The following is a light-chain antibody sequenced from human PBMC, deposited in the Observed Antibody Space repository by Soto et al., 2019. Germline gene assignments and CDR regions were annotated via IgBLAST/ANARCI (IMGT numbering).Light chain of an antibody. J-gene: IGKJ1*01. CDR2: DAS. CDR1: QSVSSSY. CDR3: QQYGSSPRT. V-gene: IGKV3-20*01. Sequence: EIVLTQSPGTLSLSPGERATLSCRASQSVSSSYLAWYQQKPGQAPRLLIYDASSRATGIPDRFSGSGSGIDFTLTISRLEPEDFAVYYCQQYGSSPRTFDQGTKVEIK.